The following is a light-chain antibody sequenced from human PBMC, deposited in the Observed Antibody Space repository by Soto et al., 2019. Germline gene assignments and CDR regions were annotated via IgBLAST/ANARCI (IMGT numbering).Light chain of an antibody. Sequence: ETVLTQSPGTLSLSPGERATLSCRASQSVSSSSLAWYQKKPGQAPRLLIYGASSRASGLPDRFSGSGSGTDCTLTISRLEPEDFAVYYCQLDGSSPPSWTFGQGTKVEIK. V-gene: IGKV3-20*01. CDR2: GAS. CDR3: QLDGSSPPSWT. J-gene: IGKJ1*01. CDR1: QSVSSSS.